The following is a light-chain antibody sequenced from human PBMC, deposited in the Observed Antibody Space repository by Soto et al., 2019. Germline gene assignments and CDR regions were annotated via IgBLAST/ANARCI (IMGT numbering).Light chain of an antibody. V-gene: IGKV1-5*01. Sequence: DIQMTQSPSPLSASVGDRVTITCRASQSIGSWLAWYQQKPGKAPNLLIYDASSLKSGVPSRFSGSGSGTEFTLTISSLQPDDFATYYCQQYNSFSWKFGQGTKVDIK. J-gene: IGKJ1*01. CDR1: QSIGSW. CDR3: QQYNSFSWK. CDR2: DAS.